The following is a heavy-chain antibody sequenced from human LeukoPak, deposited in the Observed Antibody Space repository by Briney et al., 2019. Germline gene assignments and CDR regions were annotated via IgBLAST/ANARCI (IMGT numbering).Heavy chain of an antibody. CDR3: ARRYCSSPSCYKARRWQQLVPYYFAD. CDR2: INHSGST. Sequence: SETLSLTCAVYGGSFSRYYWSWIRQPPGKGLEWVGEINHSGSTNYHPALKSRVTLSVDTSKNQFSLKLSSVTAADTAVYYCARRYCSSPSCYKARRWQQLVPYYFADWGQGTLVTVSS. D-gene: IGHD2-2*02. CDR1: GGSFSRYY. J-gene: IGHJ4*02. V-gene: IGHV4-34*01.